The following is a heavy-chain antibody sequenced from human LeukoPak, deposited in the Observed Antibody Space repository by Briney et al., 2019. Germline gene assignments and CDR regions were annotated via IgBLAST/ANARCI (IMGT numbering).Heavy chain of an antibody. CDR1: GGSISSYY. J-gene: IGHJ4*02. V-gene: IGHV4-59*01. Sequence: SETLSLTCSVAGGSISSYYWSWIRQPPGKGLEWIGYIYHRGSTKYNPSLKSRVTISVDTSNNQFSLKLSSVTAADTAVYYCAAAAYGSGSYTVDYWGQGTLVTVSS. D-gene: IGHD3-10*01. CDR3: AAAAYGSGSYTVDY. CDR2: IYHRGST.